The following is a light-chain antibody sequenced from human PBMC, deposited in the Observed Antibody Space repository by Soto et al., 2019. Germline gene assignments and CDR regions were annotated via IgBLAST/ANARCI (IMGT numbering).Light chain of an antibody. CDR2: GAS. V-gene: IGKV3D-15*01. J-gene: IGKJ3*01. Sequence: EIVMTQAPATLSVSPGERATLSCGAGQSVSSNLAWYQQKPGQAPRLLIYGASTRATGIPARFSGSGSGTEFTLTISSLQSEDFAVYYCQQYNNWPPAFTFGPGTKVDI. CDR3: QQYNNWPPAFT. CDR1: QSVSSN.